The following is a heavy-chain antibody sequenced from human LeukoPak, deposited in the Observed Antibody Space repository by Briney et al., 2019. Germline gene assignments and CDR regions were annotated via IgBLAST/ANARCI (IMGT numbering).Heavy chain of an antibody. CDR1: GYSITTSGSYY. V-gene: IGHV3-7*01. Sequence: ETLSLTCTVSGYSITTSGSYYWAWIRQPPGKGLEWVARLHADGNEKYYVDSVKGRFTVSRDNAKNSLYLQMNSLRVEDTAVYYCARGGYSFDYLGQGTLVTVSS. J-gene: IGHJ4*02. CDR3: ARGGYSFDY. CDR2: LHADGNEK. D-gene: IGHD5-12*01.